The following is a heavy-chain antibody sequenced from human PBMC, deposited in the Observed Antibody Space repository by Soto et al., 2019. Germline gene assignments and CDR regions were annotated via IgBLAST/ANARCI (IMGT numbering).Heavy chain of an antibody. CDR3: AKLKYPLRGQPNSNPGLPYYFDY. Sequence: GESLKISCAASGFTFSSYAMSWVRQAPGKGLEWVSAISGSGGSTYYADSVKGRFTISRDNSKNTLYLQMNSLRAEDTAVYYCAKLKYPLRGQPNSNPGLPYYFDYWGQGTLVTVSS. D-gene: IGHD6-13*01. CDR1: GFTFSSYA. J-gene: IGHJ4*02. V-gene: IGHV3-23*01. CDR2: ISGSGGST.